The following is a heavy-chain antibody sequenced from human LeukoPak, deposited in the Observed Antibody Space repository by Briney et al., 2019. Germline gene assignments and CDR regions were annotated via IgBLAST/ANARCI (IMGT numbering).Heavy chain of an antibody. CDR3: ARASAVTTGQSFDY. Sequence: PGGSLRLSCAASGFTFSSYEMNWARQAPGKGLEWVSYISSSGSTIYYADSVKGRFTISRDNAKNSLYLQMNSLRAEDTAVYYCARASAVTTGQSFDYWGQGTLVTVSS. J-gene: IGHJ4*02. V-gene: IGHV3-48*03. CDR1: GFTFSSYE. CDR2: ISSSGSTI. D-gene: IGHD4-11*01.